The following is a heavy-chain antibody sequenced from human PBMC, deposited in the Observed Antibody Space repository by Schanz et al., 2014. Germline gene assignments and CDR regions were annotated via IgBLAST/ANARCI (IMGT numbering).Heavy chain of an antibody. CDR2: IIPILGTA. Sequence: QVQLVQSGAEVKKPGSSVKVSCKASGGTFSTYTISWVRQAPGKGLEWMGRIIPILGTANYAQKFQGRVTITADKSTFAAYIDVSILTSEDTAVYCCASSGACYSSSWDFDYWGQGTLVTVSS. CDR3: ASSGACYSSSWDFDY. CDR1: GGTFSTYT. D-gene: IGHD6-13*01. J-gene: IGHJ4*02. V-gene: IGHV1-69*08.